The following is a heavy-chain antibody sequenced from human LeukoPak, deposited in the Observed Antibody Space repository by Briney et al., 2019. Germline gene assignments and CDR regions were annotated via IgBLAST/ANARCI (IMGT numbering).Heavy chain of an antibody. CDR2: IYYSRTT. D-gene: IGHD4-23*01. V-gene: IGHV4-39*01. CDR1: GASISSGSHH. CDR3: AKHDGRSGGTMGALDS. Sequence: SETLSLTCTVSGASISSGSHHWGWFRQSPGKGLEWIGSIYYSRTTYYNPSLNSRVTIYVVTSKNQVSLQLNSVTAADTAVYYCAKHDGRSGGTMGALDSWGQGSLVTVSS. J-gene: IGHJ4*02.